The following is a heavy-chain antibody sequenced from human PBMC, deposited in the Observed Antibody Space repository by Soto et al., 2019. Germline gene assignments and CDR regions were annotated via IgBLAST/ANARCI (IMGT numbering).Heavy chain of an antibody. CDR3: ATFVGWFYYTMDV. J-gene: IGHJ6*02. CDR2: MNPNSGNT. V-gene: IGHV1-8*01. D-gene: IGHD6-19*01. CDR1: GYTFTTYD. Sequence: QVQLVQSGAEVKKPGASVKVSCKASGYTFTTYDINWVRQATGQGLEWMGWMNPNSGNTGYAQKFQGKVTMTRYTSISTAYRELSSLRSNDTDVYYCATFVGWFYYTMDVWGQGTRVTVSS.